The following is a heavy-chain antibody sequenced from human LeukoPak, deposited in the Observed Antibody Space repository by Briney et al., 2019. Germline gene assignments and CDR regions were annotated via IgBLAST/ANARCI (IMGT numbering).Heavy chain of an antibody. CDR2: ISGSGGST. J-gene: IGHJ4*02. D-gene: IGHD3/OR15-3a*01. Sequence: GSLRLSCAASRFTFSSYAMSWVRQAPGKGLEWVSAISGSGGSTCYADSVKGRFTISRDNSKNTLYLQMNSLRAEDTAVYYCAKAPQSRGLGTFDYWGQGTLVTVSS. V-gene: IGHV3-23*01. CDR1: RFTFSSYA. CDR3: AKAPQSRGLGTFDY.